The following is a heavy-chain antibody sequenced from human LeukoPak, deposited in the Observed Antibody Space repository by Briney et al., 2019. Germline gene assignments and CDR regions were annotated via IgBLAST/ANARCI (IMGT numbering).Heavy chain of an antibody. Sequence: SETLSLTCTVSGDSISNYYWSWIRQPPGKGLEWIGYIYYSGSTNYNPSLKSRVTISVDTSKNQFSLKLSSVTAADTAVYYCARHGLPAVIRSVWFDPWAREPWSPSPQ. CDR3: ARHGLPAVIRSVWFDP. J-gene: IGHJ5*02. D-gene: IGHD2-2*01. V-gene: IGHV4-59*08. CDR1: GDSISNYY. CDR2: IYYSGST.